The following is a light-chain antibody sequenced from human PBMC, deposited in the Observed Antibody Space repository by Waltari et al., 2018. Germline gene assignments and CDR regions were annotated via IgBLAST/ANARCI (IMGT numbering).Light chain of an antibody. J-gene: IGKJ2*01. Sequence: DIVMTQSPDSLAVSLGERATINCKSSQSVLYSSNNKNYLAWYQRKPGQPPKLLIYWASTQESGVPDRFSGSGSGTDFTLTISSLQAEDVAVYYCQQYYSTPPHTFGQGTKLEIK. CDR2: WAS. CDR1: QSVLYSSNNKNY. V-gene: IGKV4-1*01. CDR3: QQYYSTPPHT.